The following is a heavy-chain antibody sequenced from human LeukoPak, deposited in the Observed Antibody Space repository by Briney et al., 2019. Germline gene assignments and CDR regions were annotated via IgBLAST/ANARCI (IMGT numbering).Heavy chain of an antibody. CDR1: GGSISSSSYY. D-gene: IGHD6-19*01. Sequence: ASETLSLTCTVSGGSISSSSYYWGWIRQPPGKGLEWIGSIYYSGSTYYNPSLKSRVTISVDTSKNQFSLKLSSVTAADTAVYYCARDPFMAGTFGSWGQGTLVTVSS. J-gene: IGHJ5*02. CDR3: ARDPFMAGTFGS. CDR2: IYYSGST. V-gene: IGHV4-39*07.